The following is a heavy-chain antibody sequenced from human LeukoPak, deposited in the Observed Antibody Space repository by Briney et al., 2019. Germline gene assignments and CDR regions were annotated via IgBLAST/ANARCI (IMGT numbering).Heavy chain of an antibody. J-gene: IGHJ4*02. D-gene: IGHD6-19*01. V-gene: IGHV3-7*03. Sequence: GGSLRLSCAASGLTFSSYWMSWVRQAPGKGLEWVANIKQDGSEKYYVDSVKGRFTISRDNAKNSLYLQMNSLRAEDTAVYYCARDRLEASIAVAGTNYFDYWGQGTLVTVSS. CDR3: ARDRLEASIAVAGTNYFDY. CDR2: IKQDGSEK. CDR1: GLTFSSYW.